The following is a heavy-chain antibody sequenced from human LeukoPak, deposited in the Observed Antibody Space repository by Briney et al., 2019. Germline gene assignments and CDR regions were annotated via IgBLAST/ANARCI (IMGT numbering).Heavy chain of an antibody. Sequence: SETLSLTCTVSGGSISSSSYYWGWIRQPPGKGLEWIGSIFYSGSTYYNPSLKSRVTISVDTSKNQFSLKLSSVTAADTAVYYCARHSSSWHIDYWGQGTLVTVSS. D-gene: IGHD6-13*01. CDR1: GGSISSSSYY. V-gene: IGHV4-39*01. CDR3: ARHSSSWHIDY. J-gene: IGHJ4*02. CDR2: IFYSGST.